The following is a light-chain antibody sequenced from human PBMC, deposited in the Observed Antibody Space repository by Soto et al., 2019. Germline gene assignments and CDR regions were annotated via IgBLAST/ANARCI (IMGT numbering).Light chain of an antibody. CDR1: QSVLHSSNNKNF. V-gene: IGKV4-1*01. CDR3: QQYYSNPYT. CDR2: WAS. Sequence: DIVMTQSPDSLAVSLGERATINCKSSQSVLHSSNNKNFLAWYQQKPGQPPKLLIYWASTRESGVPDRFSGSGSGTDFILTISSLQAEDVAVYYCQQYYSNPYTFGQATKLEIK. J-gene: IGKJ2*01.